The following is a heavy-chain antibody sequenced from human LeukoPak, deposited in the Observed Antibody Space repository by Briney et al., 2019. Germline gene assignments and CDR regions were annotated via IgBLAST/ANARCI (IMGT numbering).Heavy chain of an antibody. J-gene: IGHJ3*02. CDR2: ISGSGGST. CDR1: GFTFSSYA. D-gene: IGHD6-19*01. Sequence: PGGSLRLSCAASGFTFSSYAMSWVRQAPGKGLEWVSAISGSGGSTYYADSVKGRFTISRVNSKNTLYLQMNSLRAEDTAVYYCVRNGNVLAGAFDIWGQGTMVTVSS. V-gene: IGHV3-23*01. CDR3: VRNGNVLAGAFDI.